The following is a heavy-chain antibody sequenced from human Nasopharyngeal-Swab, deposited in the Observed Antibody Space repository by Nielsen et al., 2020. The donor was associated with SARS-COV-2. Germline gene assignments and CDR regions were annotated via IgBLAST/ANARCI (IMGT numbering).Heavy chain of an antibody. CDR1: GYTFTSYG. Sequence: ASVNVSCKATGYTFTSYGISWVRQAPGRGLEWMGWISAYNGNTNYAQKLQGRVTMTTDTSTSTAYMELRSLRSDDTAVYYCARDPQKYSSSWYDYWGQGTLVTVSS. CDR2: ISAYNGNT. J-gene: IGHJ4*02. CDR3: ARDPQKYSSSWYDY. V-gene: IGHV1-18*01. D-gene: IGHD6-13*01.